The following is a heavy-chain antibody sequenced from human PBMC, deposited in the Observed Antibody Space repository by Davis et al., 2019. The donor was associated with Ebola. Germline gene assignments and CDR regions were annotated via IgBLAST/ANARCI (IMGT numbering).Heavy chain of an antibody. V-gene: IGHV3-49*03. Sequence: PGGSLRLSCTASGFTFGDYAMSWFRQAPGKGLEWVGFIRSKAYGGTTEYAASVKGRFTISRDDSKSIAYLQMNSLKTEDTAVYYCARTGGGTDAFDIWGQGTMVTVSS. J-gene: IGHJ3*02. CDR1: GFTFGDYA. D-gene: IGHD7-27*01. CDR3: ARTGGGTDAFDI. CDR2: IRSKAYGGTT.